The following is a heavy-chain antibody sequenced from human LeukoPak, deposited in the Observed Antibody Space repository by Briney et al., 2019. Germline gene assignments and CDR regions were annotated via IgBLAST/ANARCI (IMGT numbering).Heavy chain of an antibody. J-gene: IGHJ5*02. D-gene: IGHD2-2*01. CDR1: GYTFTSYA. CDR3: ARAKYQLQILSFDP. Sequence: GASVKVSCKASGYTFTSYAMHWVRQAPGQGLEWMGWISAYNGNTNYAQKLQGRVTMTTDTSTSTAYMELRSLRSDDTAVYYCARAKYQLQILSFDPWGQGTLVTVSS. V-gene: IGHV1-18*01. CDR2: ISAYNGNT.